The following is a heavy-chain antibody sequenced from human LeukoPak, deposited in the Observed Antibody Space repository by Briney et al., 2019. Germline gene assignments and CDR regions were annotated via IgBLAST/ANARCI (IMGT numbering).Heavy chain of an antibody. CDR1: GYNFTDYG. CDR3: ARQWLVLSAFDY. Sequence: ASVKVSCKASGYNFTDYGITWVRQPPGQGLEWMGWISAYNGYRNYAQKLQGRVTMTTDTSTSTAYMELRSLRSNDTAVYYCARQWLVLSAFDYWGQGTLVTVSS. D-gene: IGHD6-19*01. V-gene: IGHV1-18*01. CDR2: ISAYNGYR. J-gene: IGHJ4*02.